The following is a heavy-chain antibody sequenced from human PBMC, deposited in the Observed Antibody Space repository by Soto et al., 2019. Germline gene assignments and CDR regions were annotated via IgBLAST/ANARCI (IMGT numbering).Heavy chain of an antibody. CDR1: GYTFTSYG. Sequence: EASVKVSCKASGYTFTSYGISWVRQAPGQGLEWMGWISAYNGNTKYAQKIQGRVTMTTDTSTSTAYMELRSLRSEDTAVYYCARDSPPVDYWGQGTLVTVSS. J-gene: IGHJ4*02. CDR2: ISAYNGNT. CDR3: ARDSPPVDY. V-gene: IGHV1-18*01.